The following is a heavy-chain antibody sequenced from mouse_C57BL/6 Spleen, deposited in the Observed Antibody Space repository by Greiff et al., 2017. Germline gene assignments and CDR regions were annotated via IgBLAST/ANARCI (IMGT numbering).Heavy chain of an antibody. Sequence: QVQLQQSGAELVMPGASVKLSCKASGYTFTSYWMHWVKQRPGQGLEWIGEIDPSDSYTNYNQKFKGKSTLTVDKSSSTAYMQLSSLTSEDSAVYYCARRDDYEGAWFAYWGQGTLVTVSA. V-gene: IGHV1-69*01. J-gene: IGHJ3*01. CDR2: IDPSDSYT. CDR3: ARRDDYEGAWFAY. D-gene: IGHD2-4*01. CDR1: GYTFTSYW.